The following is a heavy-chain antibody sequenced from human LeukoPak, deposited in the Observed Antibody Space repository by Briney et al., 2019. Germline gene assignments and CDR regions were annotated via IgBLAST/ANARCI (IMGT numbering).Heavy chain of an antibody. V-gene: IGHV3-64*01. J-gene: IGHJ3*02. CDR2: ISSNGGST. CDR1: GFTFSSYA. D-gene: IGHD6-19*01. Sequence: GGSLRLSCAASGFTFSSYAMHWVRQAPGKGLEYVSAISSNGGSTYYANSVKGRFTISRDNSKNTLYLQMGSLRAEDMAVYYCARDQGRYSSGWIALEGAFDIWGQGTMVTVSS. CDR3: ARDQGRYSSGWIALEGAFDI.